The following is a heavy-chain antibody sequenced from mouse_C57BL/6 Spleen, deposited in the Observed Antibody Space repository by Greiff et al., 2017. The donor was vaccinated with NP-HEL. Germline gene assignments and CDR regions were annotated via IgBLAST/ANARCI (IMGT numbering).Heavy chain of an antibody. D-gene: IGHD1-1*02. J-gene: IGHJ1*03. V-gene: IGHV1-15*01. Sequence: QVQLKESGAELVRPGASVTLSCKASGYTFTDYEMHWVKQTPVHGLEWIGAIDPETGGTAYNQKFKGKAILTADKSSSTAYMELRSLTSEDSAVYYCTRGSLWYFDVWGTGTTVTVSS. CDR1: GYTFTDYE. CDR3: TRGSLWYFDV. CDR2: IDPETGGT.